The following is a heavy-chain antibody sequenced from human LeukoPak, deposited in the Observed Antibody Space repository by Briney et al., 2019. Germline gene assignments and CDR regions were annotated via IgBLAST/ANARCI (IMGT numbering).Heavy chain of an antibody. CDR2: ISYDGSNK. D-gene: IGHD6-6*01. CDR1: GFTFSSYA. CDR3: ARALLAARPYFDY. V-gene: IGHV3-30-3*01. Sequence: QPGRSLRLSCAASGFTFSSYAMHWVRQAPGKGLEGVAVISYDGSNKYYADSVKGRFTISRDNSKNTLYLQMNSLRAEDTAVYYCARALLAARPYFDYWGQGTLVTVSS. J-gene: IGHJ4*02.